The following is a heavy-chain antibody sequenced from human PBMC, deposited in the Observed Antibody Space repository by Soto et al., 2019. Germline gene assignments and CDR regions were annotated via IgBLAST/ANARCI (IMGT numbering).Heavy chain of an antibody. CDR1: GFSLSTSGVG. V-gene: IGHV2-5*02. Sequence: GSGPTLVNPTQTLTLTCTFSGFSLSTSGVGVGWIRQPPGKALEWLALIYWDDDKRYSPSLKSRLTITKDTSKNQVVLTMTNMDPVDTATCYCAHSRIVDGYSSSWRPPPWCDPWGQGTLVTVSS. CDR3: AHSRIVDGYSSSWRPPPWCDP. CDR2: IYWDDDK. J-gene: IGHJ5*02. D-gene: IGHD6-13*01.